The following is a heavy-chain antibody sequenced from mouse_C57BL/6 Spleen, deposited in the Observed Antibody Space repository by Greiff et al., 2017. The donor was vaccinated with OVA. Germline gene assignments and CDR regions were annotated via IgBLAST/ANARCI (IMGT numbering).Heavy chain of an antibody. Sequence: QVQLKESGAELARPGASVKMSCKASGYTFTSYTMHWVKQRPGQGLEWIGYINPSSGYTKYNQKFKDKATLTADKSSSTAYMQLSSLTSEDSAVYYCARENYDYEGFAYWGQGTLVTVSA. V-gene: IGHV1-4*01. CDR2: INPSSGYT. J-gene: IGHJ3*01. CDR1: GYTFTSYT. CDR3: ARENYDYEGFAY. D-gene: IGHD2-4*01.